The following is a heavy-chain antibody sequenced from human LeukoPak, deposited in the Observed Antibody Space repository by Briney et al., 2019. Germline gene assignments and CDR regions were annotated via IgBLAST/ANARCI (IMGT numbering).Heavy chain of an antibody. V-gene: IGHV1-24*01. CDR3: ATEPYSGSYYRGRAFDI. J-gene: IGHJ3*02. CDR1: GYTLTELS. D-gene: IGHD1-26*01. CDR2: FDPEDGET. Sequence: ASVKVSCKVSGYTLTELSMHWVRQAPGKGLEWMGGFDPEDGETIYAQKFQGRVTMTEDTSTDTAYMELSSLRSEDTAVYYCATEPYSGSYYRGRAFDIWGQGTMVTVSS.